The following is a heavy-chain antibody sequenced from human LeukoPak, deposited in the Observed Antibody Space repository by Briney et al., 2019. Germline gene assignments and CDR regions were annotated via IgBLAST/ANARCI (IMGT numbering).Heavy chain of an antibody. CDR3: ATSGDHGDYGGY. CDR1: GIIFSNYG. J-gene: IGHJ4*02. Sequence: PGGSLRLSCAACGIIFSNYGMHWVRQAPGKGLEYVSAISNNADSTYYVNSVRGRFTISRDNSKKTLYLQMGSLRTEDMGVYYCATSGDHGDYGGYWGQGTLVTVSS. D-gene: IGHD4-17*01. V-gene: IGHV3-64*01. CDR2: ISNNADST.